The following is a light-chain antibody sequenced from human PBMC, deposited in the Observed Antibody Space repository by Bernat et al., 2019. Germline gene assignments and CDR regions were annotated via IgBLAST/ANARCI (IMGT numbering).Light chain of an antibody. J-gene: IGKJ2*01. CDR2: GAS. CDR3: QQFNNWFMYT. CDR1: QSVSSS. V-gene: IGKV3-15*01. Sequence: EIVMTQSPATLSLSPGERATLSCRASQSVSSSIAWYQQKPGQAPRLLIYGASTRATGIPARFSGSGSGTDFTLTISSLQSEDLALYYCQQFNNWFMYTFGQGTKLEIK.